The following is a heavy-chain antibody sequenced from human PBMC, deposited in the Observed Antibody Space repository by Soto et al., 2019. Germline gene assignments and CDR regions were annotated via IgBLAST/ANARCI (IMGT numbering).Heavy chain of an antibody. J-gene: IGHJ4*02. V-gene: IGHV3-23*01. CDR1: GFPLRSFA. CDR2: ISASGGST. D-gene: IGHD3-9*01. Sequence: GGSLRLSCVVSGFPLRSFAMSWVRQAPGKGLEWVSAISASGGSTNYADSVKGRFAISRDISKNTLYLQMNSLRAEDTAVYYCAKKDDILTGYPIDYWGQGTLVTVSS. CDR3: AKKDDILTGYPIDY.